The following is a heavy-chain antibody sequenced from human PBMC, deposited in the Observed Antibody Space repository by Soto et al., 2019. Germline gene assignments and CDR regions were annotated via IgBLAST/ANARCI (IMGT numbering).Heavy chain of an antibody. J-gene: IGHJ5*02. V-gene: IGHV4-34*01. CDR3: ARRETVAEDYGWFDP. CDR1: GGSFSGYY. D-gene: IGHD6-19*01. CDR2: INHSGST. Sequence: SETLSLTCAVYGGSFSGYYWSWIRQPPGKGLEWIGEINHSGSTNYNPSLKSRVTIPVDTSKNQFSLMLNSVTAADTAVYYCARRETVAEDYGWFDPWGQGTLVTVSS.